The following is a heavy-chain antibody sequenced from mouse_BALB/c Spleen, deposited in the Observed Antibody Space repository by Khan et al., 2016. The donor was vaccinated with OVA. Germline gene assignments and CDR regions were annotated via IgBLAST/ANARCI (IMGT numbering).Heavy chain of an antibody. J-gene: IGHJ4*01. CDR2: INPRSGNT. V-gene: IGHV1-4*01. CDR3: SRHTSGYAMDY. D-gene: IGHD3-1*01. Sequence: QVQLKQSGAELVRPGASVKMSCEASGYSFTSNTMHWVKQRPGQGLEWIGYINPRSGNTNYNQKFKDKATLTADKSSSTAYMQLSSLPSEDSAAYYCSRHTSGYAMDYWGQGTSVIVSS. CDR1: GYSFTSNT.